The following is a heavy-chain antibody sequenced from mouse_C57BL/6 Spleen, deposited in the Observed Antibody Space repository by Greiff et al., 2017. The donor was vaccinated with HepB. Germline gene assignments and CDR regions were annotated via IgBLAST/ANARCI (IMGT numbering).Heavy chain of an antibody. CDR2: SNPNNGGT. Sequence: EVQLQQSGPELVKPGASVKIPCKASGYTFTDYNMDWVKESHGKSLEWIGDSNPNNGGTIYNQKFKGKATLTVDKSSSTAYMELRSLTSEDTAVYYCARRDEGRSWYFDVWGTGTTVTVSS. CDR3: ARRDEGRSWYFDV. J-gene: IGHJ1*03. V-gene: IGHV1-18*01. CDR1: GYTFTDYN. D-gene: IGHD3-3*01.